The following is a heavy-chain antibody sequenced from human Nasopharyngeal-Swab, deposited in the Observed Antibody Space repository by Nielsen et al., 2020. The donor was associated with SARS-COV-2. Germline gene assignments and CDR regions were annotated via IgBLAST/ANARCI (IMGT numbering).Heavy chain of an antibody. J-gene: IGHJ4*02. D-gene: IGHD1-26*01. CDR3: AKRCGTYQYYFDC. V-gene: IGHV3-23*01. CDR2: ISTSGGST. Sequence: VRQAPGKGLEWVSTISTSGGSTYYADSVKGRFTISRDNSRNTLYLQMNSLRAEDTAVYYCAKRCGTYQYYFDCWGQGTLVTVSS.